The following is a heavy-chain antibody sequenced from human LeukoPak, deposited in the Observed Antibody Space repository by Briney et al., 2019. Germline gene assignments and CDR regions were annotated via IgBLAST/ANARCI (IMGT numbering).Heavy chain of an antibody. Sequence: PGGSLRLSCAASGFTFSSYGMSWVRQAPGKGLEWVSAISGSGGSTYYADSVKGRFTISRDNSKNTPYLQMNSLRAEDTAVYYCANLGQYSGYDSDYWGQGTLVTVSS. CDR2: ISGSGGST. J-gene: IGHJ4*02. V-gene: IGHV3-23*01. CDR1: GFTFSSYG. D-gene: IGHD5-12*01. CDR3: ANLGQYSGYDSDY.